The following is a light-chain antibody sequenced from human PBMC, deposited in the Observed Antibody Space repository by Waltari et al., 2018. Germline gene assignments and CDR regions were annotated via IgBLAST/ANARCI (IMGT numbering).Light chain of an antibody. CDR3: QSYDTSLNVV. CDR2: ATT. Sequence: QSVLTQPPSLSGAPGQRVTISCTGSSSNIGAGYDIHWYQHLPGTAPKLLISATTTRPSGVPDRFSASKSGTSASLVITGLQAEDEADYYCQSYDTSLNVVFGGGTKLTVL. V-gene: IGLV1-40*01. J-gene: IGLJ2*01. CDR1: SSNIGAGYD.